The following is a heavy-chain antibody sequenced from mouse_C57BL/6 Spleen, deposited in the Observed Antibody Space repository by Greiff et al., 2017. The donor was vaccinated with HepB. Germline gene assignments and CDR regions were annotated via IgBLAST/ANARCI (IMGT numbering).Heavy chain of an antibody. CDR2: ISYDGSN. J-gene: IGHJ2*01. Sequence: EVQLQESGPGLVKPSQSLSLTCSVTGYSITSGYYWNWIREFPGNKLEWMGYISYDGSNNYNPSLKNRISITRDTSKNQFFLKLNSVTTEDTATYYCARMHYGSSYPFDYWGQGTTLTVSS. CDR3: ARMHYGSSYPFDY. D-gene: IGHD1-1*01. V-gene: IGHV3-6*01. CDR1: GYSITSGYY.